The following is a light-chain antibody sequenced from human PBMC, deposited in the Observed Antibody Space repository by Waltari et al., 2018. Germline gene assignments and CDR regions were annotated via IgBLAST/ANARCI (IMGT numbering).Light chain of an antibody. V-gene: IGLV2-8*01. CDR1: SSDVGTYNF. CDR3: TSYAGSDKLL. CDR2: EVT. Sequence: QSALTQPPSASGSPGQSVTISCTGSSSDVGTYNFVSWYQQQPGKAPKLMIYEVTNRPSGVPDRFSGSKSGNTASLSVSGLQAEDEADYYCTSYAGSDKLLFGGGTKLTVL. J-gene: IGLJ3*02.